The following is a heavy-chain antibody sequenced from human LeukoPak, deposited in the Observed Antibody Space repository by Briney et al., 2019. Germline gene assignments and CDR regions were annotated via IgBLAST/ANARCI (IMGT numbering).Heavy chain of an antibody. CDR2: ISSSSTYI. V-gene: IGHV3-21*01. D-gene: IGHD6-19*01. J-gene: IGHJ4*02. CDR1: GFTFRNYA. Sequence: GGSLRLSCAASGFTFRNYAVTWVRQAPGMGLEWVSSISSSSTYIYYADSVRGRFTISRDNAKNSLYLQMNSLRAEDTAVYYCARDDRGSGWYYFDYWGQGTLVTVSS. CDR3: ARDDRGSGWYYFDY.